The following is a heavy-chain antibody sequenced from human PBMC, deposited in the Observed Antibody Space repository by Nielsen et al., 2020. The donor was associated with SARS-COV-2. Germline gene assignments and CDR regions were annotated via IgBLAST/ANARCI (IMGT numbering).Heavy chain of an antibody. D-gene: IGHD3-22*01. J-gene: IGHJ3*02. CDR3: RGWLATFDI. CDR2: IINSSSYT. CDR1: GFTFSSYS. V-gene: IGHV3-21*01. Sequence: GESLKISCAASGFTFSSYSMNWVRQAPGKGQEWVSYIINSSSYTNYADSVKGRFIISRDNAKNSIYLQMSSLRVEDTAVYYCRGWLATFDIWGQGTLVTVSS.